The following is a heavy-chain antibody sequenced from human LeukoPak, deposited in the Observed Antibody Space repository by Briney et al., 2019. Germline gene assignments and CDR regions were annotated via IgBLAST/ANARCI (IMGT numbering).Heavy chain of an antibody. CDR1: GYTLTELS. D-gene: IGHD3-22*01. CDR2: FDPEDGET. CDR3: ARDRDYGGRDYYDSSGYWRFGYYYYYMDV. Sequence: GASVKVSCKVSGYTLTELSMHWVRQAPGKGLEWMGGFDPEDGETIYAQKFQGRVTMTEDTSTDTAYMELSSLRSEDTAVYYCARDRDYGGRDYYDSSGYWRFGYYYYYMDVWGKGTTVTVSS. V-gene: IGHV1-24*01. J-gene: IGHJ6*03.